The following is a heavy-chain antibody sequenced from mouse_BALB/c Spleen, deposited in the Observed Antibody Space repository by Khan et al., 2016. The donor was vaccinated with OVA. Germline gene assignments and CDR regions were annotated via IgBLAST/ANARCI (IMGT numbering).Heavy chain of an antibody. V-gene: IGHV1-7*01. CDR1: GYTFTSYW. Sequence: QVQLQQPGAELAKPGASVKMSCKASGYTFTSYWMHWVKQRPGQGLEWIGYINPTTDYTEYNQIFKDKATLTADKSSSTAYMQLSSLTSEDSAVYYCVNHGSSSAWFTYWGQGTLVTVSA. CDR3: VNHGSSSAWFTY. CDR2: INPTTDYT. J-gene: IGHJ3*01. D-gene: IGHD1-1*01.